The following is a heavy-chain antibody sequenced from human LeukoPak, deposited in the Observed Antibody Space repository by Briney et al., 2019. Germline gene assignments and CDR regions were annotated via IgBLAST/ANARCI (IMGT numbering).Heavy chain of an antibody. CDR1: GGSISSYY. CDR2: IYYSGST. CDR3: ARLDYDFWSGYRDYYYYGMDV. Sequence: TSETLSLTCTVSGGSISSYYWSWIRQPPGKGLEWIGYIYYSGSTNYNPSLKSRVTISVDTSKNQFSLKLSSVTAADTAVYYCARLDYDFWSGYRDYYYYGMDVWGQGTTVTVSS. D-gene: IGHD3-3*01. J-gene: IGHJ6*02. V-gene: IGHV4-59*08.